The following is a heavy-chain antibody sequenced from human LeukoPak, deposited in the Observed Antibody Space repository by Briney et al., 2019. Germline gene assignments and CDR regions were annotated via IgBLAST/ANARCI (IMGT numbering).Heavy chain of an antibody. CDR2: IKYDGSEK. CDR1: GFTLSSYW. V-gene: IGHV3-7*01. Sequence: PGGSLRLSCAPSGFTLSSYWMSWVRQAPGKGLEWVANIKYDGSEKDYVDSVKGRFTISRDNAKNSLYLQMNSLRAEDTAVYYCARDIAPAGLFFDYWGQGTLVTVS. D-gene: IGHD6-13*01. CDR3: ARDIAPAGLFFDY. J-gene: IGHJ4*02.